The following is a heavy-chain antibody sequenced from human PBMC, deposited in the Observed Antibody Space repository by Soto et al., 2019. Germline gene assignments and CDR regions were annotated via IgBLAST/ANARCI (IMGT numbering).Heavy chain of an antibody. J-gene: IGHJ4*02. CDR3: AREFRGIITSGIDN. D-gene: IGHD1-20*01. CDR1: GFTFSDYY. V-gene: IGHV3-11*01. CDR2: ISSSGSTI. Sequence: QVQLVESGGGLVKPGGSLRISCAASGFTFSDYYMSWIRQAPGKGLEWVSYISSSGSTIYADSVKGRFTISRDHAKESLYLQMNSLRAEDTAVYYCAREFRGIITSGIDNWGQGTLVTVSS.